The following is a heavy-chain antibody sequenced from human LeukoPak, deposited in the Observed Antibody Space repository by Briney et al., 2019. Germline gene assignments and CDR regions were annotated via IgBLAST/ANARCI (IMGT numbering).Heavy chain of an antibody. V-gene: IGHV3-23*01. CDR3: AKGTRYPGAFDI. J-gene: IGHJ3*02. CDR2: ISDSAGST. CDR1: GFTFSSYA. D-gene: IGHD1-14*01. Sequence: PGGSLRLSCAASGFTFSSYAMSWVRQAPGKGLEWVSAISDSAGSTYYTNSVKGRFTISRDNSKNTLYLQMKSLRAEDTAVYYCAKGTRYPGAFDIWGQGTMVTVSS.